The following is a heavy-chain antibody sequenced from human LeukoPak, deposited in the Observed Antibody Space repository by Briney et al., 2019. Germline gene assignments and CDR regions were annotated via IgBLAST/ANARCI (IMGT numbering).Heavy chain of an antibody. CDR3: ARADYYDSSGYPDDAFDI. Sequence: GGSLRLSCAASGFTFSDYYMSWIRQAPGKGLEWVSYISSSGSTIYYADSVKGRFTISRDNAKNSLYLQMDSLRAEDTAVYYCARADYYDSSGYPDDAFDIWGQGTMVTVSS. CDR1: GFTFSDYY. J-gene: IGHJ3*02. D-gene: IGHD3-22*01. V-gene: IGHV3-11*04. CDR2: ISSSGSTI.